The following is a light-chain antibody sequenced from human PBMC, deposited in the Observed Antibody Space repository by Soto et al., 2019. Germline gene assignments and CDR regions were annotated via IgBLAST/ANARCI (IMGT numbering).Light chain of an antibody. CDR2: DVS. V-gene: IGLV2-14*01. CDR3: SSYTSSSTYV. J-gene: IGLJ1*01. CDR1: SSDVGGYHY. Sequence: QSALTQPASVSGSPGQSITISCTGTSSDVGGYHYVSWYQQYPGKAPKVMIYDVSNRPSGVSNRFSGSESGTTASLTISGLQAEDEADYYCSSYTSSSTYVFGTGTKLTVL.